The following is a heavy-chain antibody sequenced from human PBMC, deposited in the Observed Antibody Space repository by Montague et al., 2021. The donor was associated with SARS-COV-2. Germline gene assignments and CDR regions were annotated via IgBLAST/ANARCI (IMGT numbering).Heavy chain of an antibody. V-gene: IGHV4-39*01. CDR1: GGSISSSSYY. CDR2: IYYSGST. CDR3: ARQGHPYYYYYYGMDV. Sequence: SETLSLTCTVSGGSISSSSYYWGWIRQPPGKGLEWIGSIYYSGSTYYNPSLKSRVTISVDMSKNQFSLKLSSVTAADTAVYYCARQGHPYYYYYYGMDVWGQGTTVTVSS. J-gene: IGHJ6*02.